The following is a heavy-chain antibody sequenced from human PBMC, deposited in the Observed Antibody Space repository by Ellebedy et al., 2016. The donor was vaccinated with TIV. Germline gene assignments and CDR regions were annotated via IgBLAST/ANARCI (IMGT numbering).Heavy chain of an antibody. J-gene: IGHJ3*01. V-gene: IGHV4-34*01. Sequence: SETLSLXXGGSGGSFSDYFWNWIRQPPGGGLEWIGEINHSGTINYSSSLKSRVTISIDISKRQISLNLTSVTAADTALYYCARELGPGGFDLWGQGSVVTVSS. CDR2: INHSGTI. D-gene: IGHD3-16*01. CDR1: GGSFSDYF. CDR3: ARELGPGGFDL.